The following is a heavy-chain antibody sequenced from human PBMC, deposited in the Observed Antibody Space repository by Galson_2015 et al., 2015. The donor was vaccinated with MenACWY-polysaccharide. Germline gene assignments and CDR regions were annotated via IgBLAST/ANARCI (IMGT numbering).Heavy chain of an antibody. J-gene: IGHJ4*02. CDR3: ARGGGGNWGPLFDY. V-gene: IGHV1-46*01. Sequence: SVKVSCKASGYTFTSYYIHWVRQAPGQGLEWMGIINSNAGTTMHAQKFQGRVTMTRDTSTSTVYMELSSLKSEDTAVYYCARGGGGNWGPLFDYWGQGTPVTVSS. CDR1: GYTFTSYY. D-gene: IGHD7-27*01. CDR2: INSNAGTT.